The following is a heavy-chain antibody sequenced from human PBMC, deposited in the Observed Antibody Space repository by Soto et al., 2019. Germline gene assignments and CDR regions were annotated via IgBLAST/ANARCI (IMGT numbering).Heavy chain of an antibody. D-gene: IGHD3-16*01. V-gene: IGHV1-8*01. CDR1: GYTFTSYD. CDR3: ARGGLWQILYYFDY. CDR2: MNPNSGNT. J-gene: IGHJ4*02. Sequence: ASVKVSCKASGYTFTSYDINWVRQATGQGLEWMGWMNPNSGNTGYAQKFQGRVTMTRNTSISTAYMGLSSLRSEDTAVYYCARGGLWQILYYFDYWGQGTLVTVSS.